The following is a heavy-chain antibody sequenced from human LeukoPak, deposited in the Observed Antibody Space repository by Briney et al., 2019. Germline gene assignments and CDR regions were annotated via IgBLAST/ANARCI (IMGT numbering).Heavy chain of an antibody. CDR3: ARDLPVWDAFDV. Sequence: ASLKVSCKTSGYTFTGHYMHWVRQAPGQGLEWMEWINPNSGDTNSAQKFQGRVTMTRDTSISTAYMELSRLRSDDTAVYYCARDLPVWDAFDVWGQGTMVTVSS. J-gene: IGHJ3*01. CDR2: INPNSGDT. CDR1: GYTFTGHY. D-gene: IGHD2-21*01. V-gene: IGHV1-2*02.